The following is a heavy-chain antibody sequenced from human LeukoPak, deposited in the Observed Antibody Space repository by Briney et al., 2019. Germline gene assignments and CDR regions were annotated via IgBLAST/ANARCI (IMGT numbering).Heavy chain of an antibody. D-gene: IGHD3-22*01. CDR2: ISWNGDSI. V-gene: IGHV3-9*01. Sequence: GGSLRLSCEGSGFTFDDYAMHWVRQAPGKGLEWVSGISWNGDSIVYADSVRGRFTISRDNAKNSLYLQMNSLRPEDTAFYYCAKDIIKVYYYDTSGSFGAFDIWGQGTLVTVSS. CDR1: GFTFDDYA. J-gene: IGHJ3*02. CDR3: AKDIIKVYYYDTSGSFGAFDI.